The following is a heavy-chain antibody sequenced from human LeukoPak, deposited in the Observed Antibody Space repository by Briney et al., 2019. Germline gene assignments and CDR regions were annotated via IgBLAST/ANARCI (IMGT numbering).Heavy chain of an antibody. D-gene: IGHD3-22*01. CDR3: ARPSIPYYYDSSGYYPANYYYYMDV. Sequence: HRASVKVSCKASGGTFSSYAISWVRQAPGQGLEWMGGIIPIFGTANHAQKFQGRVTITTDESASTAYMELSSLRSEDTAVYYCARPSIPYYYDSSGYYPANYYYYMDVWGKGTTVTVSS. J-gene: IGHJ6*03. CDR2: IIPIFGTA. V-gene: IGHV1-69*05. CDR1: GGTFSSYA.